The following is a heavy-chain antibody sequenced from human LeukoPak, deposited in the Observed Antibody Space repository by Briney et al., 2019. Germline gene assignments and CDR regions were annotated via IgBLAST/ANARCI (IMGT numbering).Heavy chain of an antibody. CDR2: IDWDDDK. V-gene: IGHV2-70*04. Sequence: ESGPTLVNPTQTLTLTCTFSGFSLSTSGMRVSWIRQPPGKALEWLARIDWDDDKFYSTSLKTRLTISKDTSKNQAVLTMTDMDPVDTATYYCARTAPGLNVDVWGQGTMVTVSS. D-gene: IGHD2-8*01. CDR1: GFSLSTSGMR. J-gene: IGHJ3*01. CDR3: ARTAPGLNVDV.